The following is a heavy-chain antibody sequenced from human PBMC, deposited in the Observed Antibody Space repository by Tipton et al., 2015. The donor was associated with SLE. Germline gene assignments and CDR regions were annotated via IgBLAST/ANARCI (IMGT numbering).Heavy chain of an antibody. CDR2: VYDSGTT. Sequence: TLSLTCFVSGDYITSDIYYWGWIRQPPGKGLEWIGSVYDSGTTYYNPSLKSRVPMSVDTSKTQFSLKLSSLTAADMAIYYCARVVTVLATHYYDMDVWGQGTTVTVSS. CDR3: ARVVTVLATHYYDMDV. V-gene: IGHV4-39*07. J-gene: IGHJ6*02. CDR1: GDYITSDIYY. D-gene: IGHD2-21*02.